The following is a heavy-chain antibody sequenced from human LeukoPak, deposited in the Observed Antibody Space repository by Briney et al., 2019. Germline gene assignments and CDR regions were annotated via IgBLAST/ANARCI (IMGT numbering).Heavy chain of an antibody. CDR1: GLTFSNYW. J-gene: IGHJ3*02. D-gene: IGHD3-10*01. V-gene: IGHV3-7*01. CDR2: IKQDGSEI. CDR3: ATYKRSQGHAFDM. Sequence: GGSLRLSCAASGLTFSNYWMSWVRQAPGKGLEWVANIKQDGSEIYYVDSVKGRFTISRDNAKNSLYLQLNTLSAEDTAVYYCATYKRSQGHAFDMWGQGTVVTVSS.